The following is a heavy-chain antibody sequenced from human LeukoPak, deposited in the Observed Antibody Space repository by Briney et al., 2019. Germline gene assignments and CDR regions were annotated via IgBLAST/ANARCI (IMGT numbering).Heavy chain of an antibody. CDR1: GFTFSDYY. J-gene: IGHJ6*02. D-gene: IGHD3-3*01. V-gene: IGHV3-11*01. CDR3: ARSVTNPYYYGMDV. Sequence: GGSLRLSCAASGFTFSDYYMSWIRQAPGKGLEWVSYISSSGSTIYYADSVKGRFTISRDNAKNSLYLQMNSLRAEDTAVYYCARSVTNPYYYGMDVWGQGTTVTVSS. CDR2: ISSSGSTI.